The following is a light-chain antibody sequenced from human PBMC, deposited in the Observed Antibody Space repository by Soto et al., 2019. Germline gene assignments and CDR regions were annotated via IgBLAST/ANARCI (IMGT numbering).Light chain of an antibody. J-gene: IGKJ2*01. V-gene: IGKV1-5*03. CDR1: HSISDW. Sequence: DIQMPQSPSTLAASVGDRVTITCRASHSISDWLAWYRQKPGNAPKLLIYKASTLESGVPSRFGGSGSGTEFTLTISSLQPDHFAPYSGQQYNSYSPSFGQGTKLEIK. CDR2: KAS. CDR3: QQYNSYSPS.